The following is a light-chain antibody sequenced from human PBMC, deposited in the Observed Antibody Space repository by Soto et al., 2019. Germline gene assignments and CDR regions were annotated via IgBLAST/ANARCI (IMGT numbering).Light chain of an antibody. CDR1: QSVSSY. Sequence: EIVLPQSPVTLSLSPGERATLSCSASQSVSSYLAWYQQKPGQAHRLLIYDASNRATGIPARFSGGGSGTDFTLTISSLQPEDFATYYCKQSYSTPHTFGQGTRLEI. CDR2: DAS. J-gene: IGKJ5*01. CDR3: KQSYSTPHT. V-gene: IGKV3-11*01.